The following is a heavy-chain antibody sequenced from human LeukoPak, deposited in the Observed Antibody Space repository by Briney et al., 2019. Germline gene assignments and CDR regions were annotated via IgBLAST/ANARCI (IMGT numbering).Heavy chain of an antibody. V-gene: IGHV3-21*01. CDR1: GFTFSSYS. CDR2: ISSSSSYI. D-gene: IGHD5-18*01. J-gene: IGHJ2*01. CDR3: ARAEGGYSYGPRGYFDL. Sequence: PGGSLRLSCAASGFTFSSYSMNWVRQAPGKGLEWVSSISSSSSYIYYADSVKGRFTISRDNAKNSLYLQMNSLRAEDTAVYYCARAEGGYSYGPRGYFDLWGRGTLVTVSS.